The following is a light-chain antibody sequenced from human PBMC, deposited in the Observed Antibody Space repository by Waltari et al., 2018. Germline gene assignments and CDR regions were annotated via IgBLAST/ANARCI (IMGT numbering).Light chain of an antibody. CDR2: GAA. Sequence: CRAQQTTDKDSLVWVQDKPSQAPGPLTQGAASRATGIPDRFRASASGTDVAHTISNLDPEDFAVYCCQPYDGSVLTFGGGTKVEI. CDR3: QPYDGSVLT. V-gene: IGKV3-20*01. J-gene: IGKJ4*02. CDR1: QTTDKDS.